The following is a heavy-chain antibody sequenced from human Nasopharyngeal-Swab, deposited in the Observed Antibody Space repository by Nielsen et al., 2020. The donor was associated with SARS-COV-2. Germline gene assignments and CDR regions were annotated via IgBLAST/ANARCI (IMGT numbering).Heavy chain of an antibody. Sequence: LSCTVSGGSISSYYWSWIRQPPGKGLEWIGYIYYSGSTNYNPSLKSRVTISVDTSKNQFSLKLSSVTAADTAVYYCARSPTWIQLWYYFDYWGQGTLVTVSS. D-gene: IGHD5-18*01. V-gene: IGHV4-59*01. CDR1: GGSISSYY. CDR2: IYYSGST. CDR3: ARSPTWIQLWYYFDY. J-gene: IGHJ4*02.